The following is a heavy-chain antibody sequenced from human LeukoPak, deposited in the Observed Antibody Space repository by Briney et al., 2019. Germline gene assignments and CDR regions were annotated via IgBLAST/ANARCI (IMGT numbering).Heavy chain of an antibody. V-gene: IGHV3-9*01. CDR3: AKDYGGGYGGLYGMDV. D-gene: IGHD1-26*01. J-gene: IGHJ6*04. CDR2: ISWNSGSI. Sequence: GRSLRLSCAASGFTFDDYAMHWVRQAPGKGLEWVSGISWNSGSIGYADSEKGRFTISRDNAKNSLYLQMNSLRAEDTALYYFAKDYGGGYGGLYGMDVGAKGTTATVSS. CDR1: GFTFDDYA.